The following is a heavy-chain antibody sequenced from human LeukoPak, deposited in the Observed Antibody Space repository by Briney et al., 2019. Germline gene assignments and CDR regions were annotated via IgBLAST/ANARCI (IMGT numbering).Heavy chain of an antibody. CDR2: IYTSGST. CDR3: ARDGEGVLDY. V-gene: IGHV4-61*02. J-gene: IGHJ4*02. Sequence: SETLSLTCTVSGGSISSGSYYWSWIRQPAGKGPEWIGRIYTSGSTNYNPSLKSRVTISVDTSKNQFSLKLSSVTAADTAVYYCARDGEGVLDYWGQGTLVTVSS. D-gene: IGHD3-10*01. CDR1: GGSISSGSYY.